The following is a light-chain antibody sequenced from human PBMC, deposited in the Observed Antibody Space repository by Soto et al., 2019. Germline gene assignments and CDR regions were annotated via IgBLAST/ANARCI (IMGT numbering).Light chain of an antibody. V-gene: IGKV1-39*01. CDR2: AAS. CDR3: QQRYNTPPIT. Sequence: DIQMTQSPSSLSASVGDRVTITCRASQTISLFLNWYQQKPGTAPKLLIYAASNLQSGVPSRFSGSGAGTDFSLTISNLQPEDFATYYCQQRYNTPPITFGQGTRLEIK. J-gene: IGKJ5*01. CDR1: QTISLF.